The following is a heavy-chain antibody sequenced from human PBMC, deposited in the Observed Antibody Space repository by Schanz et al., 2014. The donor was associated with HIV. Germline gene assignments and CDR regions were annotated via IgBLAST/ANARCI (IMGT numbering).Heavy chain of an antibody. D-gene: IGHD6-13*01. V-gene: IGHV3-15*01. CDR3: TTVKGYSSSWTTYYYYGMDV. CDR1: GFNFTNAW. J-gene: IGHJ6*02. Sequence: EVQLVESGGDLVKPGGSLRLSCAASGFNFTNAWMNWVRQVPGKGLEWVGRIKSKTDGGTTDYAAPVKGRFTISRDDSKNTLYLQMNSLKTEDTAVYYCTTVKGYSSSWTTYYYYGMDVWGQGTTVTVSS. CDR2: IKSKTDGGTT.